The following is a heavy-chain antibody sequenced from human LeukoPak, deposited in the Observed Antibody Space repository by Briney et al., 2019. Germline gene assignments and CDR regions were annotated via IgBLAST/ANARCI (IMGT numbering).Heavy chain of an antibody. CDR3: ARDVTYYGGDWFDP. CDR2: ISSGTSTI. D-gene: IGHD4-23*01. V-gene: IGHV3-48*04. J-gene: IGHJ5*02. Sequence: TGGSLRLSCAASGFTFSSSAMTWVRQAPGKGLEWVSYISSGTSTIYYADSVNGRFTISRDNAKNSLYLQMNSLRAEDAAVYYCARDVTYYGGDWFDPWGQGTLVTVSS. CDR1: GFTFSSSA.